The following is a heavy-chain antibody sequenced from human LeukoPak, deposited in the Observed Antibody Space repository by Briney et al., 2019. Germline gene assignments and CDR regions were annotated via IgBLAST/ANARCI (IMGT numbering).Heavy chain of an antibody. CDR3: AKDGGTYPYFLDV. CDR1: GFTFSSYA. J-gene: IGHJ6*03. CDR2: ISGSGGST. Sequence: GGSLRLSCAASGFTFSSYAMSWVRQAPGKGLEWVSAISGSGGSTYNADSVKGRFTISRDNSKNTLYLQMNSLRAEDTAIYICAKDGGTYPYFLDVWGKGTTVTVSS. V-gene: IGHV3-23*01. D-gene: IGHD1-26*01.